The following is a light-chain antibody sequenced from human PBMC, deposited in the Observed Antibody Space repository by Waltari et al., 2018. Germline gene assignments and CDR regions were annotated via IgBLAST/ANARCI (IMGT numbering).Light chain of an antibody. V-gene: IGKV1-5*03. J-gene: IGKJ4*01. Sequence: DIQMIQSPFTLSASVGPSVTITCRATQRMSHWLAWYQQKPGKATKLLIYKASSLERGVPSRCSCSRAGKQFTLTMYSMQPDDFATYYCQEYSSYSLLTFGGGTKVEIK. CDR1: QRMSHW. CDR2: KAS. CDR3: QEYSSYSLLT.